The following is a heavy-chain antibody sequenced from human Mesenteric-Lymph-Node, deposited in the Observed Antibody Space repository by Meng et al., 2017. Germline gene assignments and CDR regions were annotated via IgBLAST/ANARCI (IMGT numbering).Heavy chain of an antibody. J-gene: IGHJ4*02. V-gene: IGHV3-74*01. Sequence: GGSLRLSCAASGFTFSNHWMHWVRQTPGKGLVWVSRINTDASLTSYADSVKGRFTISRDNAKNALYLQMNSLRAEATAVYYCARDVVVGQTTRTPFDYWGQGTLVTGAS. CDR2: INTDASLT. D-gene: IGHD1-26*01. CDR1: GFTFSNHW. CDR3: ARDVVVGQTTRTPFDY.